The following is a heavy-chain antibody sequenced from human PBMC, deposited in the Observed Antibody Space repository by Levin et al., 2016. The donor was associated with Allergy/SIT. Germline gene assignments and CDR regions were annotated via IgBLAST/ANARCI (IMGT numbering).Heavy chain of an antibody. CDR3: AHRQDGYGWDGGFFDY. Sequence: SGPTLVKPTQTLTLTCTFSGFSISTSGVGVGWVRQPPGKPLEYLALIYWDNDKRYSPSLRSRLTITKDTSKNQVVLTMTNMDPVDTGTYFCAHRQDGYGWDGGFFDYWGPGTQVTVSS. CDR2: IYWDNDK. CDR1: GFSISTSGVG. V-gene: IGHV2-5*02. J-gene: IGHJ4*02. D-gene: IGHD2-2*03.